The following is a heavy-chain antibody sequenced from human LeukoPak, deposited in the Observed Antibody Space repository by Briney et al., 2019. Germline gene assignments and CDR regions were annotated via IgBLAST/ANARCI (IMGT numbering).Heavy chain of an antibody. Sequence: SVKVSCKASGGTFSNYAISWVRQAPGQGLEWMGGIIPIFGTANYAQKFQGRVTITADESTSTAYMELSSLRSEDTAVCYCARGSCSSTSCLYYYYGMDVWGQGTTVTVSS. V-gene: IGHV1-69*13. CDR3: ARGSCSSTSCLYYYYGMDV. CDR1: GGTFSNYA. CDR2: IIPIFGTA. D-gene: IGHD2-2*01. J-gene: IGHJ6*02.